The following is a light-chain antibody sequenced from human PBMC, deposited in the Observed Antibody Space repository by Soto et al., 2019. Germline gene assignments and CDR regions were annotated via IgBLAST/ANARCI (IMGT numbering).Light chain of an antibody. CDR1: SSNIGAGYD. J-gene: IGLJ3*02. Sequence: QSVLTQPPSVSGAPGQRVTISCTGSSSNIGAGYDVNWYQHLPGAAPKLLIYTNGNRPSGVPDRFSGSKSGTSASLAITGLQAEDEGDYYCQSYDSGLSGSVFGGGTQLTVL. CDR2: TNG. CDR3: QSYDSGLSGSV. V-gene: IGLV1-40*01.